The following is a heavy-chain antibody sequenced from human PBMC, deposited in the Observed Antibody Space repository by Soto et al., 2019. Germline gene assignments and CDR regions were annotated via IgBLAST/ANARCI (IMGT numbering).Heavy chain of an antibody. V-gene: IGHV1-2*04. CDR3: ARGYYDFWSGYYTFEYYFDY. D-gene: IGHD3-3*01. CDR2: INPNSGGT. Sequence: QVQLVQSGAEVKKPGASVKVSCKASGYTFTGYYMHWVRQAPGQGLEWMGWINPNSGGTNYAQNFQGWVTMTRDTSISTAYMELSRLRSDDTAVYYCARGYYDFWSGYYTFEYYFDYWGQGTLVTVSS. CDR1: GYTFTGYY. J-gene: IGHJ4*02.